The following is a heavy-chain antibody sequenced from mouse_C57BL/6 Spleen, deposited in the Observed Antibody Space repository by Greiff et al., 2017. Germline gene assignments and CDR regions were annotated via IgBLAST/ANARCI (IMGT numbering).Heavy chain of an antibody. Sequence: EVQLVESGEGLVKPGGSLKLSCAASGFTFSSYAMSWVRQTPEKRLEWVAYISSGGDYIYYADTVKGRFTISRDNARNTLYLQMSRLKSEDTAMYYCTREDDYVCYAMDYWGQGTSVTVSS. J-gene: IGHJ4*01. CDR2: ISSGGDYI. CDR1: GFTFSSYA. D-gene: IGHD2-4*01. V-gene: IGHV5-9-1*02. CDR3: TREDDYVCYAMDY.